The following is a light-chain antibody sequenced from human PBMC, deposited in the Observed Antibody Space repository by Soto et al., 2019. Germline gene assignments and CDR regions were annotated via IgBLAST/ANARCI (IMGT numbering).Light chain of an antibody. CDR3: QQYGNSPWT. CDR2: AAS. Sequence: ETVLTQSPGTLALSPGERVTLSCRASQSVTYRYLAWYQQEPGQAPRLLIYAASTRATGIPDRFSGRGSGTDFTFTISRLEPGDFAVYYCQQYGNSPWTFGQGTKVDI. CDR1: QSVTYRY. V-gene: IGKV3-20*01. J-gene: IGKJ1*01.